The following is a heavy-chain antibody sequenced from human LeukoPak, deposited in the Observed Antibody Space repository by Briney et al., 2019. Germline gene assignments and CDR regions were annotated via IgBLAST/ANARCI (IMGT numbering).Heavy chain of an antibody. CDR3: ARETISSGWYYWFDP. J-gene: IGHJ5*02. Sequence: GGSLRLSCAASGFTSSNYWMTWVRQAPGKGLEWVANIKQDGNEKYYVDSVKGRFTISRDNAKNSLYLQMNSLRAEDTAVYYCARETISSGWYYWFDPWGQGTLVTVSS. V-gene: IGHV3-7*01. CDR1: GFTSSNYW. CDR2: IKQDGNEK. D-gene: IGHD6-13*01.